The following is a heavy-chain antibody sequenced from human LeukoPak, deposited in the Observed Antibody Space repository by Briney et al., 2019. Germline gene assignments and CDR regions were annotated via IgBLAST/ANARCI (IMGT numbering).Heavy chain of an antibody. J-gene: IGHJ4*02. V-gene: IGHV3-23*01. CDR2: ISGSGGST. CDR3: AKGIGGSSWYYFDY. D-gene: IGHD6-13*01. Sequence: GGSLRLSCAASGLTFSSYGMHWVRQAPGKGLEWVSAISGSGGSTYYADSVKGRFTISRDNSKNTLYLQMNSLRAEDTAVYYCAKGIGGSSWYYFDYWGQGTLVTVSS. CDR1: GLTFSSYG.